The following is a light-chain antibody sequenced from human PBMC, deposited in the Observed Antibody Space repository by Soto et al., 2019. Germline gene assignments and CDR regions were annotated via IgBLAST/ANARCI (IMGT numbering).Light chain of an antibody. CDR1: QFIDRW. Sequence: DIQMTQSPSTLSASVGDRVTITCRASQFIDRWLAWYQQKPGKAPQYLIFDASSLYGGDPLRFSGSGSGTEFTLTITSLQPDDSATYYCLQYSGSSYTFGQGTRVEIK. CDR2: DAS. CDR3: LQYSGSSYT. V-gene: IGKV1-5*01. J-gene: IGKJ2*01.